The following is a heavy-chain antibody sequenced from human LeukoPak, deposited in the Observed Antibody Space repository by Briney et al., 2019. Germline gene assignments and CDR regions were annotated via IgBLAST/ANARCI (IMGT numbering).Heavy chain of an antibody. CDR3: ARDNSDYGFYFDY. CDR2: ISYDGSNK. Sequence: GRSLRLSCAASGFTFSSYAMHWVRQAPGKGLEWVAVISYDGSNKYYADSVKGRFTISRDNSKNTLYLQMNSLRAGDTAVYYCARDNSDYGFYFDYWGQGTLVTVSS. CDR1: GFTFSSYA. V-gene: IGHV3-30-3*01. D-gene: IGHD4-17*01. J-gene: IGHJ4*02.